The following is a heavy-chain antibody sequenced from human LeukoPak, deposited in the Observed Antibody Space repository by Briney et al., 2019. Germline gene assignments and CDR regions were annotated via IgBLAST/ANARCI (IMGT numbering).Heavy chain of an antibody. Sequence: GGSLRLSCTASGFTFSDYAMSWVRQAPGKGLEWVSSISSSSSYIYYADSVKGRFTISRDNAKNSLYLQMNSLRAEDTAVYYCASSVGGSLDYWGQGTLVTVSS. V-gene: IGHV3-21*01. CDR3: ASSVGGSLDY. CDR2: ISSSSSYI. CDR1: GFTFSDYA. J-gene: IGHJ4*02. D-gene: IGHD1-26*01.